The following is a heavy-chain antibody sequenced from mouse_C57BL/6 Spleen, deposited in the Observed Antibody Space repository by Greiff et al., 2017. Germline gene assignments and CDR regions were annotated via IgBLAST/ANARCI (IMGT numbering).Heavy chain of an antibody. CDR2: INPSSGYT. CDR1: GYTFTSYW. Sequence: QVQLQQSGAELAKPGASVKLSCKASGYTFTSYWMHWVKQRPGQGLEWIGYINPSSGYTKYNQKFKDKATLTADKSSSTAYMQLSSLTYEDSAVYYCARSMTTVVDPSYYAMDYWGQGTSVTVSS. D-gene: IGHD1-1*01. V-gene: IGHV1-7*01. J-gene: IGHJ4*01. CDR3: ARSMTTVVDPSYYAMDY.